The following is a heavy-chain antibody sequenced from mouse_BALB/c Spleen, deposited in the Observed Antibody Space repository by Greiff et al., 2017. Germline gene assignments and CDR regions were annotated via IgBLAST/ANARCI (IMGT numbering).Heavy chain of an antibody. CDR1: GDSITSGY. J-gene: IGHJ4*01. CDR2: ISYSGST. V-gene: IGHV3-8*02. CDR3: ARYPAGVFYAMDY. Sequence: EVMLVESGPSLVKPSQTLSLTCSVTGDSITSGYWNWIRKFPGNKLEYMGYISYSGSTYYNPSLKSRISITRDTSKNQYYLQLNSVTTEDTATYYCARYPAGVFYAMDYWGQGTSVTVSS.